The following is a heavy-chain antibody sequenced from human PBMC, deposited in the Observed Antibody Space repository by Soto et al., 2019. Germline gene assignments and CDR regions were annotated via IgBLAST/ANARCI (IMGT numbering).Heavy chain of an antibody. CDR2: ISAYNGDT. CDR3: ARGGGGTTSLKLQV. Sequence: QVQLVQSGAEVKKPGASVKVSCKASGYTFITYGVTWVRQAPGQGLEWMGWISAYNGDTNYAQNLQGRVTMTTDTSTTTAYMELTSLRSDDTAVYYCARGGGGTTSLKLQVWGQGTLVTVSS. J-gene: IGHJ4*02. V-gene: IGHV1-18*01. CDR1: GYTFITYG. D-gene: IGHD1-7*01.